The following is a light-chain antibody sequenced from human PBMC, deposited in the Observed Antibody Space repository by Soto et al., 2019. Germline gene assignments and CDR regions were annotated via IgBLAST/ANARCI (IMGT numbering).Light chain of an antibody. CDR3: CSYAGSPTYV. CDR2: DVS. J-gene: IGLJ1*01. CDR1: SSDVGGYNY. Sequence: QSALTQPRSVSGSPGQSVTISCTGNSSDVGGYNYVSWYQQHPGQAPKVMIYDVSERPSGVPDRFSGSKSGNTASLTISGLQAEDEADYYCCSYAGSPTYVFGTGTKVTVL. V-gene: IGLV2-11*01.